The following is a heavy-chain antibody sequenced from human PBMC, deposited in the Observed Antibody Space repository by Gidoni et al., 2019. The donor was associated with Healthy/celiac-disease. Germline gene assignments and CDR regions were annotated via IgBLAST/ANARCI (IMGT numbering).Heavy chain of an antibody. V-gene: IGHV3-11*01. J-gene: IGHJ5*02. CDR1: GFTFSDYY. CDR2: ISSSGSTI. Sequence: QVQLVESGGGLVKPGGSLRLSCAASGFTFSDYYMSWIRQAPGKGLGWVLYISSSGSTIYYADSVKGRFTVSRDNAKNSLYLQMNSLRAEDTAVYYCARAGYSSGWYAYLESSRFDPWGQGTLVTVSS. D-gene: IGHD6-19*01. CDR3: ARAGYSSGWYAYLESSRFDP.